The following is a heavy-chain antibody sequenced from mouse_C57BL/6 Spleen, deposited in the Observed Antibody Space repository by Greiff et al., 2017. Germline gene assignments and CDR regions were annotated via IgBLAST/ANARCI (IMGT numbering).Heavy chain of an antibody. CDR2: IYPGDGDT. Sequence: QVQLQQSGPELVKPGASVKISCKASGYAFSSSWMNWVKQRPGKGLEWIGRIYPGDGDTNYNGKFKGKATLTADKSSSTAYMQLNSLTSEDSAVYFCARAVVAKMEYWGQVTSVTVSS. D-gene: IGHD1-1*01. CDR3: ARAVVAKMEY. CDR1: GYAFSSSW. V-gene: IGHV1-82*01. J-gene: IGHJ4*01.